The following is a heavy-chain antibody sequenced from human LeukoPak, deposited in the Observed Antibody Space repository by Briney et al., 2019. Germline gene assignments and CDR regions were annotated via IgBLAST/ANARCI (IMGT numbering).Heavy chain of an antibody. CDR3: ARGYYGMDV. Sequence: GASVKVSCKASGYIFTGRYLYWARQTPGEGLQWMGWISPTTGDTYSAQNFQGRVTMTRDTSINTGYMELTRLTSGGTGVYFCARGYYGMDVWGQGTTVIVSS. V-gene: IGHV1-2*02. CDR2: ISPTTGDT. J-gene: IGHJ6*02. CDR1: GYIFTGRY.